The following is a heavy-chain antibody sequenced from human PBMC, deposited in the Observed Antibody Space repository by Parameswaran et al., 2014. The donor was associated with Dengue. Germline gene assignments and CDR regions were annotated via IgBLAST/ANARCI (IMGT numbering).Heavy chain of an antibody. D-gene: IGHD3-3*01. CDR3: ARVNTIFGVVPNWFDP. CDR2: INPSGGST. Sequence: WVRQAPGQGLEWMGIINPSGGSTSYAQKFQGRVTMTRDTSTSTVYMELSSLRSEDTAVYYCARVNTIFGVVPNWFDPWGQGTLVTVSS. J-gene: IGHJ5*02. V-gene: IGHV1-46*01.